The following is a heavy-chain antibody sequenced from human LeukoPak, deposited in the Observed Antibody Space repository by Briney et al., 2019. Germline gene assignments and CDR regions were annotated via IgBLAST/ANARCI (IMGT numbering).Heavy chain of an antibody. CDR2: IKQDGSEK. D-gene: IGHD3-9*01. Sequence: GGSLRLSCAASGFTFSRFWMTWVRQAPGKGLEWVANIKQDGSEKYYVDSVKGRFTISRDNAKSSLHLQMNTLRGEDTAIYYCLTGDHYDYWGRGTLVTVSS. CDR1: GFTFSRFW. CDR3: LTGDHYDY. J-gene: IGHJ4*02. V-gene: IGHV3-7*01.